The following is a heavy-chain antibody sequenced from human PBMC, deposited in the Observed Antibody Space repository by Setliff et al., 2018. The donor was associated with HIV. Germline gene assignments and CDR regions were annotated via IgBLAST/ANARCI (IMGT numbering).Heavy chain of an antibody. J-gene: IGHJ4*02. D-gene: IGHD3-22*01. CDR1: GGSISSSSYY. CDR3: ARRYSYDNSDFFGY. V-gene: IGHV4-39*01. Sequence: TSETLSLTCTVSGGSISSSSYYWDWIRQPPGKGLEWIGSVFYSGSTYYKPSLKSRVTISVDTSKNQFSLNLNSVTAADTAMYYCARRYSYDNSDFFGYWGQGTLVTVSS. CDR2: VFYSGST.